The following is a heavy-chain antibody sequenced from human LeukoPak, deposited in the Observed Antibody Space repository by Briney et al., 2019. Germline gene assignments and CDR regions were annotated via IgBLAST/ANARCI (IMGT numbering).Heavy chain of an antibody. J-gene: IGHJ6*02. D-gene: IGHD2-2*01. CDR1: GGSFSGYY. Sequence: KTSETLSLTCAVDGGSFSGYYWSWIRQPPGKGLEWIGEINHSGSTNYNPSLKSRVTISVDTSKNQFSLKLSSVTAADTALYYCARGRRFPWSNQRAIVVVPAAMERYYYGMDVWGQGTTVTVSS. CDR2: INHSGST. CDR3: ARGRRFPWSNQRAIVVVPAAMERYYYGMDV. V-gene: IGHV4-34*01.